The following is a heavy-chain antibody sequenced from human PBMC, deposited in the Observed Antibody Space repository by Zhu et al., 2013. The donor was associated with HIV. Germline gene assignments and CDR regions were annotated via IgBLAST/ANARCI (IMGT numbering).Heavy chain of an antibody. CDR3: ARDGNIAAEMYHYIGMDV. D-gene: IGHD6-13*01. J-gene: IGHJ6*02. CDR1: GGTFSSYV. V-gene: IGHV1-69*01. CDR2: IVPLYGTV. Sequence: QVQLVQSGAEVKKPGSSVRVSCKASGGTFSSYVISWVRQAPGQGLEWMGGIVPLYGTVNYAQKFQGRVTISADESASAAYMEVSRLTSEDTAVYYCARDGNIAAEMYHYIGMDVWGPGTTVTVSS.